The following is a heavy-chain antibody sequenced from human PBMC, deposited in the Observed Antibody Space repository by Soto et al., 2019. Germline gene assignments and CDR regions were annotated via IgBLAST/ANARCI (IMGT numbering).Heavy chain of an antibody. Sequence: PGGSLRLSCAASGFTVSSNYMSWVRQAPGKGLEWVSVIYSGGSTYYADSVKGRFTISRDNSKNTLYLQMNSLRAEDTAVYYCARAPFMTYYYDSSGYPVVYGMDVWGQGTTVTVSS. CDR3: ARAPFMTYYYDSSGYPVVYGMDV. J-gene: IGHJ6*02. D-gene: IGHD3-22*01. V-gene: IGHV3-66*01. CDR1: GFTVSSNY. CDR2: IYSGGST.